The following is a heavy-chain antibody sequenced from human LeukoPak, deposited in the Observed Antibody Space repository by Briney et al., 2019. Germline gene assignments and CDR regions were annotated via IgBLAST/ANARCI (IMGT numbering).Heavy chain of an antibody. D-gene: IGHD3-22*01. CDR1: GYIFTDYY. CDR3: ARDPSYYYDSSGYYGRVSWYFDL. J-gene: IGHJ2*01. V-gene: IGHV1-2*06. Sequence: ASVKVSCKASGYIFTDYYMHWVRQAPGQELGWMGRINPNSGGTNYAQKFQGRVTMTRDTSISTAHMELSRLRSDDTAVYYCARDPSYYYDSSGYYGRVSWYFDLWGRGTLVTVSS. CDR2: INPNSGGT.